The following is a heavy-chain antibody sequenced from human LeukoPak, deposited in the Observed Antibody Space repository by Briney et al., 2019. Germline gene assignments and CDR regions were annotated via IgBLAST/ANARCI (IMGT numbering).Heavy chain of an antibody. CDR1: GFTFSTYE. V-gene: IGHV3-48*03. D-gene: IGHD6-19*01. Sequence: GGSLRLSCAASGFTFSTYEMNWVRQAPGKGLEWVSYISISGSTIYYADSVKGRFTISRDNAKNSLYLQMNSLRAEDTAVYYCARDWRYSSGWYGHYWGQGTLVTVSS. CDR2: ISISGSTI. J-gene: IGHJ4*02. CDR3: ARDWRYSSGWYGHY.